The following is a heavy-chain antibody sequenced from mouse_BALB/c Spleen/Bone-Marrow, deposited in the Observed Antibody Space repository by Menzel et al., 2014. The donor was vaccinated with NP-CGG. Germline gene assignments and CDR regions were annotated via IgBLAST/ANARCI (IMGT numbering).Heavy chain of an antibody. CDR3: ARRELGPRWFTY. CDR2: IDPSDSYT. Sequence: VQLQQSGAEFVKPGASVKLSCKASGYTFTSYWMHWVKQRPGQGLEWIGEIDPSDSYTNYNQKFKGKATLTVDKSSITAYMQLSSLTSEDSAVYYCARRELGPRWFTYWGQGTLVTVSA. D-gene: IGHD3-1*01. J-gene: IGHJ3*01. CDR1: GYTFTSYW. V-gene: IGHV1-69*02.